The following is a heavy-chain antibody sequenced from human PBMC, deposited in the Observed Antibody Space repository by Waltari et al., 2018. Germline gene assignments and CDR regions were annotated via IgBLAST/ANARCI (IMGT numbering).Heavy chain of an antibody. Sequence: EVQLVESGGGLVQPGGSLRVSWSASGLTFRNHWRSWVRQPPGKGLEWVANIEPDGGEKNYVDSVKGRFTISRDNAQNSVHLQMNSLRPEDTAVYYCARLWNGPDSWGQGALVTVSS. V-gene: IGHV3-7*03. D-gene: IGHD1-1*01. CDR1: GLTFRNHW. CDR2: IEPDGGEK. J-gene: IGHJ4*02. CDR3: ARLWNGPDS.